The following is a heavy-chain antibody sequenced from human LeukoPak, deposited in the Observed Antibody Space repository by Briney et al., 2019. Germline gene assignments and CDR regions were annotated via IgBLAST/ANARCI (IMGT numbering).Heavy chain of an antibody. CDR3: AFTDAFDI. D-gene: IGHD3-16*01. CDR2: INHSGST. CDR1: GYSISSGYY. J-gene: IGHJ3*02. V-gene: IGHV4-38-2*01. Sequence: SETLSLTCAVSGYSISSGYYWGWIRQPPGKGLEWIGEINHSGSTNYNPSLKSRVTISVDTSKNQFSLKLSSVTAADTAVYYCAFTDAFDIWGQGTMVTVSS.